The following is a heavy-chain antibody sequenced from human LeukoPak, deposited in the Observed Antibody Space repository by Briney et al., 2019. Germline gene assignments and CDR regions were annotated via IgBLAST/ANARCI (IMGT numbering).Heavy chain of an antibody. CDR3: AKYGAVAGPGNWFDP. D-gene: IGHD6-19*01. CDR1: GFTFSSYA. CDR2: IRGSGDRT. V-gene: IGHV3-23*01. Sequence: GGSLRLSCAASGFTFSSYAMSWVRQAPGKGLEWVSAIRGSGDRTHYADSVKGRFTISRDNSKNTLYLQMNSLRAEDTAVYYCAKYGAVAGPGNWFDPWGQGTLVTVSS. J-gene: IGHJ5*02.